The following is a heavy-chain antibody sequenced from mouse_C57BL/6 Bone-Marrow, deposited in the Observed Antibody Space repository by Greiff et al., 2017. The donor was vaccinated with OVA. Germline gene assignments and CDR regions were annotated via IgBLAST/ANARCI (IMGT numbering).Heavy chain of an antibody. CDR2: IWSGGST. Sequence: VQLKESGPGLVQPSQSLSITCTVSGFSLTSYGVHWVRQSPGKGLEWLGVIWSGGSTDYNAAFISRLSISKDNSKSQVFFKMNSLQADDTAIYYCARKVGDGGPWFAYWGQGTLVTVSA. CDR3: ARKVGDGGPWFAY. J-gene: IGHJ3*01. V-gene: IGHV2-2*01. CDR1: GFSLTSYG. D-gene: IGHD1-3*01.